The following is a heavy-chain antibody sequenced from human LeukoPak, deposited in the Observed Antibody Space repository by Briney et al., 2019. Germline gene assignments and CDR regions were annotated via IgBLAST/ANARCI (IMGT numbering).Heavy chain of an antibody. CDR1: GFTFSSYA. CDR3: AKVRYNSGWLFDY. Sequence: RGSLRLSCAASGFTFSSYAMTWVRQAPGKGLEWVSGISGSGDSTYYADSVKGRFTISRDNSKNTFYLQMNSLRAEDTAVYYCAKVRYNSGWLFDYWGQGTLVTVSS. J-gene: IGHJ4*02. D-gene: IGHD6-19*01. CDR2: ISGSGDST. V-gene: IGHV3-23*01.